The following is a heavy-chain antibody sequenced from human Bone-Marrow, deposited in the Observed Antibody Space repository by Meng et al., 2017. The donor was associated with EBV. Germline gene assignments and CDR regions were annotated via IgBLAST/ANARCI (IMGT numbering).Heavy chain of an antibody. D-gene: IGHD3-22*01. Sequence: VLLVYSGGGLSRPGWSLRLSCAASGFMVSSNHMSWVRQAPGKGLEWVSSLYNRGDTHYADSVKGRFTISRDNSKNTLYLQMNSLRAEDTAVYYCAKDFEISGYWGLVSWGQGTLVTVSS. CDR1: GFMVSSNH. V-gene: IGHV3-53*01. CDR3: AKDFEISGYWGLVS. CDR2: LYNRGDT. J-gene: IGHJ5*02.